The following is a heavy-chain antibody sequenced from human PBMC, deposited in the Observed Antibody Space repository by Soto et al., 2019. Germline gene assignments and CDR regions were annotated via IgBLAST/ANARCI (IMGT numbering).Heavy chain of an antibody. CDR3: ARAIGPTLFED. CDR1: GFTFSSYD. V-gene: IGHV3-13*04. Sequence: LRLSCSASGFTFSSYDMHWVRQGPGKGLEWVSAIGTAGDTNYAGSVKGRFTISRENAKNSLYLQMNSLRAGDTAIYVCARAIGPTLFEDWGQGTLVTVSS. J-gene: IGHJ4*02. D-gene: IGHD3-22*01. CDR2: IGTAGDT.